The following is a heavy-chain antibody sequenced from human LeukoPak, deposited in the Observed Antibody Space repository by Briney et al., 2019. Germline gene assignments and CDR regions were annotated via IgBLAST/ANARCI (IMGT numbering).Heavy chain of an antibody. CDR1: GYTFTSYD. J-gene: IGHJ4*02. D-gene: IGHD3-22*01. CDR2: ISAYNGNT. Sequence: ASVKVSCKASGYTFTSYDINWVRQAPGQGLEWMGWISAYNGNTNYAQKLQGRVTMTTDTSTSTAYMELRSLRSDDTAVYYCAREGYYYDSSGYYYYFDYWGQGTLVTVSS. CDR3: AREGYYYDSSGYYYYFDY. V-gene: IGHV1-18*01.